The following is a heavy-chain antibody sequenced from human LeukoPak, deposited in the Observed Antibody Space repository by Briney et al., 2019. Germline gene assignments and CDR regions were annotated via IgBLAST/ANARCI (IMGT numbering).Heavy chain of an antibody. V-gene: IGHV4-59*01. CDR1: GGSISTYY. J-gene: IGHJ4*02. CDR3: ARAYYYGSGGYYFDY. CDR2: IYYSRST. Sequence: SETLSLTCTVSGGSISTYYWSWIRQPPGKGLEWIGYIYYSRSTNYNPSLKSRVTISLDTSKNQFSLKLSSVTAADTAAYYCARAYYYGSGGYYFDYWGQGTLVTVSS. D-gene: IGHD3-10*01.